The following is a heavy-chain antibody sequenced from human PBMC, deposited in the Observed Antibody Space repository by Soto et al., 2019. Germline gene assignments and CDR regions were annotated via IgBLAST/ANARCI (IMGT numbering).Heavy chain of an antibody. V-gene: IGHV4-39*01. Sequence: SETLSLTCTVSGGSISSTSYYWGWIRQPPGKGLEWIGSIYYSGTTYYNPSLKSRVTISVDTSKNQFSLKLSSVTAADTAVYYCARLNGYCVITSCHGYYGMDVWGPGTTVTVSS. CDR2: IYYSGTT. D-gene: IGHD2-2*03. CDR1: GGSISSTSYY. J-gene: IGHJ6*02. CDR3: ARLNGYCVITSCHGYYGMDV.